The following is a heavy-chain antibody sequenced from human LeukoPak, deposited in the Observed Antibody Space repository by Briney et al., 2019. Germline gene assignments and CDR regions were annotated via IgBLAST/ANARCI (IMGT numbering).Heavy chain of an antibody. D-gene: IGHD3-10*01. CDR3: ARGNTGYGSRGAFDI. Sequence: SGPTLVKPSETLSLTCTVSGGSISSYYWSWIRQPPGKGLEWIGYIYYSGSTNYNPSLKSRVTISIDTSKNQFSLKLSSVTAADTAVYYCARGNTGYGSRGAFDIWGQGTMVTVSS. V-gene: IGHV4-59*12. CDR2: IYYSGST. J-gene: IGHJ3*02. CDR1: GGSISSYY.